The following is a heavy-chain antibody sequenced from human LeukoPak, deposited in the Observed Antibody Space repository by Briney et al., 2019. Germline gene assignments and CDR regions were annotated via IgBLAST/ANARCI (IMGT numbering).Heavy chain of an antibody. J-gene: IGHJ4*02. Sequence: GESLKISCKDSGDTFTTYWIGWVRQMPGKDLECMGIIFPGDSDTRYSPSFQGQVTISADKSISTAYLQWSSLKASDTAMYYCARLAEYYYDGSGQLDYWGQGTLVTVSS. CDR2: IFPGDSDT. CDR3: ARLAEYYYDGSGQLDY. D-gene: IGHD3-22*01. CDR1: GDTFTTYW. V-gene: IGHV5-51*01.